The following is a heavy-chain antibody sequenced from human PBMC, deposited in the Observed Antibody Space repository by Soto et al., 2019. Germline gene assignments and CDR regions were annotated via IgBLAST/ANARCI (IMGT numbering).Heavy chain of an antibody. CDR1: GGSISSYY. CDR2: IYYSGST. V-gene: IGHV4-59*01. D-gene: IGHD6-19*01. J-gene: IGHJ4*02. CDR3: ARHSSGWYVDY. Sequence: PSETLSLTCTVSGGSISSYYWSWIRQPPGKGLEWIGYIYYSGSTNYNPSLESRVTISVDTSKNQFSLKLSSVTAANTAVYYCARHSSGWYVDYWGQGTLVTVSS.